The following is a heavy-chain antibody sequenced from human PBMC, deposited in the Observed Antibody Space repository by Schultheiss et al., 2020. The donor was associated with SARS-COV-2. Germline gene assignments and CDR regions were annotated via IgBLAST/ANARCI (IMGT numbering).Heavy chain of an antibody. D-gene: IGHD6-19*01. Sequence: GGSLRLSCAASGFTFDDYAMHWVRQAPGKGLEWVSGISWNSGSIGYADSVKGRFTISRDNSKNTLYLQMNSLRAEDTAVYYCAKDSSGWYNWFDPWGQGTLVTVSS. CDR2: ISWNSGSI. V-gene: IGHV3-9*01. J-gene: IGHJ5*02. CDR1: GFTFDDYA. CDR3: AKDSSGWYNWFDP.